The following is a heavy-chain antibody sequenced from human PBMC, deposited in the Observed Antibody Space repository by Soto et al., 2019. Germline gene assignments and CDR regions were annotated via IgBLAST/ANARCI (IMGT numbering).Heavy chain of an antibody. D-gene: IGHD5-18*01. CDR2: IYYSGST. CDR3: ARGVRQLNDY. CDR1: GGSISSGGYY. V-gene: IGHV4-31*03. J-gene: IGHJ4*02. Sequence: PSETLSLTCTVSGGSISSGGYYWSWIRQHPGKGLEWVGYIYYSGSTYYNPSLKSRVTISVDTSKNQFSLKLSSVTAADTAVYYCARGVRQLNDYWGQGTLVTVSS.